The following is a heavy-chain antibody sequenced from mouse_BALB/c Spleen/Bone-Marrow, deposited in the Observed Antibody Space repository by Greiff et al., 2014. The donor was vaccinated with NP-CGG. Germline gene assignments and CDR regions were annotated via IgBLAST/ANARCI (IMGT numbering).Heavy chain of an antibody. V-gene: IGHV1-15*01. CDR1: GYTFTDYE. CDR3: AGEGYYGSGPAWFAY. CDR2: IDPETGGT. Sequence: QVQLQQSGAELVRPGASVTLSCKASGYTFTDYEMHWVKQTPVNGLEWIGAIDPETGGTAYNQKFKGKATLTADKSSSTAYMELRSLTSEDSAVYYCAGEGYYGSGPAWFAYWGQGTLVTVSA. J-gene: IGHJ3*01. D-gene: IGHD1-1*01.